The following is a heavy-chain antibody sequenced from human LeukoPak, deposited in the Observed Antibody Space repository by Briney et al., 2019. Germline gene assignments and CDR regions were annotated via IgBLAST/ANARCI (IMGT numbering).Heavy chain of an antibody. Sequence: SETLSLTCAVSGGSISSGGSSWSWIRQPPGKGLEWIGYIYHSGSTYYNPSLKSRVTISVDRSKNQFSLKLSSVTAADTAVYYCARAGYSYGSDVWGQGTMVTVSS. CDR2: IYHSGST. J-gene: IGHJ3*01. CDR3: ARAGYSYGSDV. CDR1: GGSISSGGSS. V-gene: IGHV4-30-2*01. D-gene: IGHD5-18*01.